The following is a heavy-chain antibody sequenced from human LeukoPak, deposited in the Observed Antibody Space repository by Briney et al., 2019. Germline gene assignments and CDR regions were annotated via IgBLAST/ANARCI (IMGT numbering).Heavy chain of an antibody. CDR2: TSWNSGSI. CDR1: GFTFDDYA. Sequence: GGSLRLSCAASGFTFDDYAMHWVRQAPGKGLEWVSGTSWNSGSIGYADSVKGRFTVSRDNAKNTLYLQMNSLRAEDTAVYYCVRDAFTAGDHWGQGTLVTVSS. CDR3: VRDAFTAGDH. V-gene: IGHV3-9*01. D-gene: IGHD2-8*02. J-gene: IGHJ4*02.